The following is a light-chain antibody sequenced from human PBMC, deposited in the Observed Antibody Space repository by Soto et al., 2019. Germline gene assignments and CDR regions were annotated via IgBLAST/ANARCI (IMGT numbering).Light chain of an antibody. CDR2: EVS. CDR1: PSDVGTYNL. Sequence: QSALGQPASVSGSPGQSITISCTGTPSDVGTYNLVSWYQQYPGEAPKLIIYEVSRRPSGVYNRFSGSKSCTTASLTISGLHAEDETEYHCCSYAGSNTWVFGGGTKVT. J-gene: IGLJ3*02. CDR3: CSYAGSNTWV. V-gene: IGLV2-23*02.